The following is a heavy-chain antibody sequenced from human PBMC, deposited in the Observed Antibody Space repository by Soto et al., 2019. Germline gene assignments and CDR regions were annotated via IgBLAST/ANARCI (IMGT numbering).Heavy chain of an antibody. CDR1: GYSFTSYW. CDR3: AKDMMPYDSSGYALNYFDY. V-gene: IGHV5-51*01. D-gene: IGHD3-22*01. CDR2: IYPGDSDT. Sequence: GESLKISCKGFGYSFTSYWIGWVRQMPGKGLEWMGIIYPGDSDTRYSPSFQGQVTISADKSISTAYLQMSSLRAEDTALYYCAKDMMPYDSSGYALNYFDYWGQGTLVTVSS. J-gene: IGHJ4*02.